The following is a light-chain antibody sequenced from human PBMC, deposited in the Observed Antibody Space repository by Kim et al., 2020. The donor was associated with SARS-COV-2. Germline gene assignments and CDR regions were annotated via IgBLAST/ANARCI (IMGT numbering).Light chain of an antibody. V-gene: IGKV1-39*01. CDR1: QRISTY. CDR2: ESS. CDR3: QQSYTTPLT. Sequence: IQMTQSPSSLSASVGDRVTITCRASQRISTYLNWYQQKPGKAPDLLIYESSTLQSGVPPRFSGSGSGTDFTLTISSLQPEDFATYSCQQSYTTPLTFGGGTKVDIK. J-gene: IGKJ4*01.